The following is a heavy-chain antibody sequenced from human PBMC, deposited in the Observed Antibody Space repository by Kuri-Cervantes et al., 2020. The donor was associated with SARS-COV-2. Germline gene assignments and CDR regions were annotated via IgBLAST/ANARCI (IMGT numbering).Heavy chain of an antibody. CDR1: GYTFTSYG. V-gene: IGHV1-18*01. D-gene: IGHD6-19*01. J-gene: IGHJ6*02. CDR2: ISAYNGNT. CDR3: ARDRRAVAGTFSARTFSAMDV. Sequence: ASVKVSCKASGYTFTSYGISWVRQAPGQGLEWMGWISAYNGNTNYAQKLQGRVTMTTDTSTSTAYMELRSLRSDDTAVYYCARDRRAVAGTFSARTFSAMDVWGQGTTGTVSS.